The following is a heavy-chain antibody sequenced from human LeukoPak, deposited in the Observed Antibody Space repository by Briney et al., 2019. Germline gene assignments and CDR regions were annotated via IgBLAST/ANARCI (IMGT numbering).Heavy chain of an antibody. CDR1: GGTFSSYA. Sequence: ASVKVSCKASGGTFSSYAISWVRQAPGQGLEWMGGIIPIFGTANYAQKFQGRVTITADESTSTAYMELSSLRSEDTAVYYCAREVQYYDFWSGYFLPSYFDYWGQGTLVTVSS. CDR2: IIPIFGTA. J-gene: IGHJ4*02. V-gene: IGHV1-69*13. CDR3: AREVQYYDFWSGYFLPSYFDY. D-gene: IGHD3-3*01.